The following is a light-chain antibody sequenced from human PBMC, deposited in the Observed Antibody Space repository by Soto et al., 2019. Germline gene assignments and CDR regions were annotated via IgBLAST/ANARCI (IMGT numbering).Light chain of an antibody. V-gene: IGLV2-14*03. CDR3: SSYGASSTL. CDR2: DVS. Sequence: QSVLTQPASLSGSPGQSITISCTGTSGDIGSYNYVSWYQQHPGKAPKLMIFDVSYRPSGISDRFSGSKSGNTASLTISGLQPEDEADYYCSSYGASSTLFGGGTQLTVL. CDR1: SGDIGSYNY. J-gene: IGLJ3*02.